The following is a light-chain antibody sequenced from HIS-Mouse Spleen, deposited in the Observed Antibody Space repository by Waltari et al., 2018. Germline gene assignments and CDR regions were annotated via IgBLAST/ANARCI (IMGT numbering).Light chain of an antibody. V-gene: IGKV1-33*01. J-gene: IGKJ2*01. Sequence: DIQMTQLPSSLSASVGDRVTITCQASQDIRNYLTWYPHKPGKAPKLLIYDASNLETGVPSKFSGSRADTDYTFTISSLHPEDIATYYCQQYDNLPYTFGEGTKLDIK. CDR1: QDIRNY. CDR3: QQYDNLPYT. CDR2: DAS.